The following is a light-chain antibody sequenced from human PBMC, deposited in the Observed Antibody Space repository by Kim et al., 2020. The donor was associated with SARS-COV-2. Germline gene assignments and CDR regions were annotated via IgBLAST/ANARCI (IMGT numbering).Light chain of an antibody. CDR3: HPHRESALT. CDR2: DAS. V-gene: IGKV3-11*01. CDR1: QSVHIF. Sequence: EIVLTQSPATLSLSPGDRATLSCRASQSVHIFLAWYQQKPGQAPRLLIYDASNRASGTPARFSGSGSGTDFTLTISSLEPEDFAIYYSHPHRESALTFRRGTKVEI. J-gene: IGKJ4*01.